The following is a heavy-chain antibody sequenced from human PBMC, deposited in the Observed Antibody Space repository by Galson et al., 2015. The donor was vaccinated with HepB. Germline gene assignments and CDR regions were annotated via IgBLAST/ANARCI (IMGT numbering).Heavy chain of an antibody. CDR3: VSTVRGINY. Sequence: SLRLSCAASGFTFNSYAMAWVRQAPGKGLEWVSVVTSGGDKTFYANSGTGPGIVSRDNSRNTLYLQTSSLRGDDTAVYYCVSTVRGINYWGQGTLLTVSS. CDR2: VTSGGDKT. CDR1: GFTFNSYA. J-gene: IGHJ4*02. D-gene: IGHD3-10*01. V-gene: IGHV3-23*01.